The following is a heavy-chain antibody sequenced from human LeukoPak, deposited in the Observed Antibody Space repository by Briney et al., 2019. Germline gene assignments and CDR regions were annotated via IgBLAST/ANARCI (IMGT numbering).Heavy chain of an antibody. D-gene: IGHD6-13*01. Sequence: FQGRVTITRDMSTSTAYMELSSLRSEDTAVYYCAAVVAAAGFDYWGQGTLVTVSS. J-gene: IGHJ4*02. CDR3: AAVVAAAGFDY. V-gene: IGHV1-58*01.